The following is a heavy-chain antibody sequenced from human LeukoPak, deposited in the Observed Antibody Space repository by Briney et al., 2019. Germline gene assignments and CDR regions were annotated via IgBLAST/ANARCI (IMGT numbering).Heavy chain of an antibody. CDR2: INWNGGST. CDR1: GFTFDDYG. Sequence: GGSLRLSCAASGFTFDDYGMSWVRQAPGKGLEWVSGINWNGGSTGYADSVKGRFTISRDNAKNSLYLQMNSLRTEDTALYYCAKDIVGSGSYYKVTWGQGTLVTVSS. CDR3: AKDIVGSGSYYKVT. V-gene: IGHV3-20*04. D-gene: IGHD3-10*01. J-gene: IGHJ4*02.